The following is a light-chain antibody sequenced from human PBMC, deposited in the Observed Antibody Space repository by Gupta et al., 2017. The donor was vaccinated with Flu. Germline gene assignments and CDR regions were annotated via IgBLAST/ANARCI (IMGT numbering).Light chain of an antibody. CDR3: QQYSDYPWT. V-gene: IGKV1-5*03. CDR1: QSISSW. CDR2: KAS. J-gene: IGKJ1*01. Sequence: DIQMTQSPSTLSASVGDRVTITCRASQSISSWLAWYQQKPGKAPNLLIYKASSLESGVPSRFSGSGSGTEFTLSISSLQSDDFATYYCQQYSDYPWTFGQGTKVEIK.